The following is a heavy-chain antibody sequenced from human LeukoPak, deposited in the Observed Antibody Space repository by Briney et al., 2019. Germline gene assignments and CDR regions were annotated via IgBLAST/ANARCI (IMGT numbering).Heavy chain of an antibody. V-gene: IGHV4-38-2*02. CDR1: GYSISSGYY. Sequence: SETLSLTCTVSGYSISSGYYWGWIRQPPGKGLEWIGSIYNSGSTYYNPSLKSRVTISVDTSKNQFSLKLRSVTAADTAMYYCARDLPSYYYDSSGYYDFWGQGTLVTVSS. J-gene: IGHJ4*02. D-gene: IGHD3-22*01. CDR3: ARDLPSYYYDSSGYYDF. CDR2: IYNSGST.